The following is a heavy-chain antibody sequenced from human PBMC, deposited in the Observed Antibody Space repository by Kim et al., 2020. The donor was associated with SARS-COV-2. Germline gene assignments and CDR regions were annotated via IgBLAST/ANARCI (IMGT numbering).Heavy chain of an antibody. J-gene: IGHJ6*02. CDR3: ARLMSATIFGVVIPSHYSYGMDV. CDR1: GFTFSSYS. V-gene: IGHV3-21*01. CDR2: ISSSSSYI. Sequence: GGSLRLSCAASGFTFSSYSMNWVRQAPGKGLEWVSSISSSSSYIYYADSVKGRFTISRDNAKNSLYLQMNSLRAEDTAVYYCARLMSATIFGVVIPSHYSYGMDVWGQGTTVTVSS. D-gene: IGHD3-3*01.